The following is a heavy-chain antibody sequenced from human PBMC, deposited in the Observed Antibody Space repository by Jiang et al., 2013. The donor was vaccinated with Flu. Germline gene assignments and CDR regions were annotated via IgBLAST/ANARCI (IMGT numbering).Heavy chain of an antibody. CDR2: IIPMFGIA. Sequence: SGAEVKKPGSSVKVSCKASGGTFSSYAISWVRQAPGQGLEWMGGIIPMFGIAIYAQEVQGRVTITADESTSTAYMELSSLRSEDTAVYYCARDTFYYYDSSAYFPPPGSYAMDVWAEGTTVTVSS. CDR1: GGTFSSYA. J-gene: IGHJ6*04. V-gene: IGHV1-69*01. D-gene: IGHD3-22*01. CDR3: ARDTFYYYDSSAYFPPPGSYAMDV.